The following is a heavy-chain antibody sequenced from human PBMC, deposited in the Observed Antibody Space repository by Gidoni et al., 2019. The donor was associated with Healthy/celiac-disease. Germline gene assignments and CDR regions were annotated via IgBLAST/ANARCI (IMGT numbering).Heavy chain of an antibody. D-gene: IGHD3-10*01. V-gene: IGHV4-34*01. CDR2: INHSGST. CDR1: GGSFSGYY. CDR3: ARAATMVRPRTNWFDP. Sequence: QVQLQQWGAGLLKPSETLSLTCDVYGGSFSGYYWSWIRQHPGKGLEWIGKINHSGSTNYNPSLKSRVTISVDTSKNQFSLKLSSVTAADTAVYYCARAATMVRPRTNWFDPWGQGTLVTVSS. J-gene: IGHJ5*02.